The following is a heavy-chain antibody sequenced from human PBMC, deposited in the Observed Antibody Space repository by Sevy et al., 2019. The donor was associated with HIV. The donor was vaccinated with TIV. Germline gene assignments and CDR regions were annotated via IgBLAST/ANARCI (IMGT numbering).Heavy chain of an antibody. CDR3: ARAIPTGGADY. CDR1: GYTFASYG. V-gene: IGHV1-18*01. J-gene: IGHJ4*02. Sequence: ASVKVSCKASGYTFASYGISWVRQAPGQGLEWMGWMMAYNGNTNCAQKLQGRVTMATDTSTSTAYMQLRSLRSDDTAVYYCARAIPTGGADYWGQGTLVTVSS. CDR2: MMAYNGNT. D-gene: IGHD7-27*01.